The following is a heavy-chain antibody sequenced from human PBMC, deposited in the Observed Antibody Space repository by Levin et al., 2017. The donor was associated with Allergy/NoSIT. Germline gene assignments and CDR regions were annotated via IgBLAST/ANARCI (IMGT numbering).Heavy chain of an antibody. CDR3: ARDRRGDYYGSGRHGMDV. CDR2: IWYDGSNK. V-gene: IGHV3-33*01. CDR1: GFTFSSYG. Sequence: GESLKISCAASGFTFSSYGMHWVRQAPGKGLEWVAVIWYDGSNKYYADSVKGRFTISRDNSKNTLYLQMNSLRAEDTAVYYCARDRRGDYYGSGRHGMDVWGQGTTVTVSS. J-gene: IGHJ6*02. D-gene: IGHD3-10*01.